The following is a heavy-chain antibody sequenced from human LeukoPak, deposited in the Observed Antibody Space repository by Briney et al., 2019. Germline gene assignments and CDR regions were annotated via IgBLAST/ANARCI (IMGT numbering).Heavy chain of an antibody. CDR3: ARGPGIAVAGVFDY. Sequence: ASVKVSCKASGYTFTSYGINWVRQAPGQGLEWMGWISGHNGHTNYVQKMQGRVTMTTDTSTNTAYMELRNLTSDDTAVYYCARGPGIAVAGVFDYWGQGSPVTVSS. D-gene: IGHD6-19*01. J-gene: IGHJ4*02. CDR1: GYTFTSYG. CDR2: ISGHNGHT. V-gene: IGHV1-18*04.